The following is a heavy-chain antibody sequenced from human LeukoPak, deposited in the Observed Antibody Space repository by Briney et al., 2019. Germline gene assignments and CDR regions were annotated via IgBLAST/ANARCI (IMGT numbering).Heavy chain of an antibody. V-gene: IGHV4-4*07. CDR3: ARSKAARREFDY. Sequence: SETLSLTCTVSGGSVSSNYWSWIRQPAGKGLEWIGRIYSSGSANYNPSLKRRVTMSVDTSKNQFSLMLSSVTAADTAVYYCARSKAARREFDYWGQGTLVTVSS. CDR2: IYSSGSA. D-gene: IGHD6-6*01. J-gene: IGHJ4*02. CDR1: GGSVSSNY.